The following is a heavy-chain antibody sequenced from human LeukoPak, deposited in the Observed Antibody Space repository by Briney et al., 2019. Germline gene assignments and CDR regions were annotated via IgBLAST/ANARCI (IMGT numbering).Heavy chain of an antibody. CDR1: GYIFTGYY. D-gene: IGHD5-12*01. V-gene: IGHV1-2*02. CDR2: IDPNSGGS. J-gene: IGHJ4*02. CDR3: AIVFHIVNTRFGDDY. Sequence: ASVKVSCKASGYIFTGYYIHWVRQAPGQGLEWMGWIDPNSGGSNSAQKFQGRVTMTRDTSISTAYMELSRLRSDDTAVYYCAIVFHIVNTRFGDDYWGQGTLVTVSS.